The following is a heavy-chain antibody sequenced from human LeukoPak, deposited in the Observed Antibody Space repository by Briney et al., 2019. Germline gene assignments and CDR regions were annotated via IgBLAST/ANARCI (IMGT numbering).Heavy chain of an antibody. CDR2: ISGSGGST. CDR1: GFSFSSYA. J-gene: IGHJ4*02. D-gene: IGHD3-9*01. CDR3: AKDQKELRYFEWSCDY. V-gene: IGHV3-23*01. Sequence: GGSLRLSCAASGFSFSSYAMSWVRQAPGKGLEWVSAISGSGGSTYYADSVKGRFTISRDNSKNTLYLQMNSLRAEDTAVYYCAKDQKELRYFEWSCDYWGQGTLVTVSS.